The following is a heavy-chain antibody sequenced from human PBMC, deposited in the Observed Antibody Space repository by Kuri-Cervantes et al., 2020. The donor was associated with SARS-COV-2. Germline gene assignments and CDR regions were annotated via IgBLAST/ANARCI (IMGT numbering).Heavy chain of an antibody. D-gene: IGHD6-6*01. V-gene: IGHV3-74*01. CDR1: GFTFSSYW. CDR2: INSDGSST. CDR3: ARGAAARLEYYGMDV. Sequence: GGSLRLSCAASGFTFSSYWMHWVRQAPGKGLVWVSRINSDGSSTSYADSVKGRFTISRDNAKNTLYLQMNSLRAEDTAVYYCARGAAARLEYYGMDVWGQGTTVTVSS. J-gene: IGHJ6*02.